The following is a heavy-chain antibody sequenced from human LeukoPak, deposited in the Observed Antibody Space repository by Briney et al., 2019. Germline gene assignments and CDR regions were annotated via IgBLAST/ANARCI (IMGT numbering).Heavy chain of an antibody. Sequence: GGSLRLSCAASGFTFNKYGMHWVRQAPGKGLEWVAVISKDGSDTSYADSVKGRFTISRDNSKDTMFLQMNSLRREDTAVYYCAKSRDQIMITLGDVWGQGTTVTVAS. D-gene: IGHD3-16*01. CDR1: GFTFNKYG. CDR3: AKSRDQIMITLGDV. V-gene: IGHV3-30*18. J-gene: IGHJ6*02. CDR2: ISKDGSDT.